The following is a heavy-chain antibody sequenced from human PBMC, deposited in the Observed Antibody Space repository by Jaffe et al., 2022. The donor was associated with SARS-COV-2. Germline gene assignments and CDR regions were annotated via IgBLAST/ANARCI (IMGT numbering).Heavy chain of an antibody. CDR1: GFSFSNYG. V-gene: IGHV3-33*01. CDR3: ARDLPYSSSWYGRYHYYGMDV. CDR2: IWSDGSNK. D-gene: IGHD6-13*01. J-gene: IGHJ6*02. Sequence: QVQLAESGGGVVQPGRSLRLSCAASGFSFSNYGMHWVRQAPGKGLEWVAVIWSDGSNKYYAESVKGRFTISRDNSMETLYLQMNSLRVEDTAVYSCARDLPYSSSWYGRYHYYGMDVWGQGTTVTVSS.